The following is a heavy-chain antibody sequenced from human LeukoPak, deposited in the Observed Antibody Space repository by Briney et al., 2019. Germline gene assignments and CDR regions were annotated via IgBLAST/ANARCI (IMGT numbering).Heavy chain of an antibody. Sequence: GASLKISCKGSGYSFTSYWIGWVRQLPGKGLEWMGIIYPGDSDTRYSPSFQGQVTISADKSISTAYLQWSSLKASDTAMYYCARRISQLAATEYDYWGQGTLVTVSS. CDR2: IYPGDSDT. CDR3: ARRISQLAATEYDY. V-gene: IGHV5-51*01. J-gene: IGHJ4*02. D-gene: IGHD6-13*01. CDR1: GYSFTSYW.